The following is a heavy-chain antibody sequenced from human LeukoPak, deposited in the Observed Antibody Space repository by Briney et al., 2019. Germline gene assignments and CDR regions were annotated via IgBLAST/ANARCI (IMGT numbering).Heavy chain of an antibody. CDR1: GFTFSSYA. D-gene: IGHD3-22*01. CDR2: ITWDGGSS. CDR3: ANSAFYDSSPRCDY. Sequence: HAGGSLRLSCAASGFTFSSYAMSWVRQAPGKGLEWVSLITWDGGSSHYADSVKGRFTISRDNSKNSLYLQMNSLRAEDSALYYCANSAFYDSSPRCDYWGQGTLVTVSS. J-gene: IGHJ4*02. V-gene: IGHV3-43D*03.